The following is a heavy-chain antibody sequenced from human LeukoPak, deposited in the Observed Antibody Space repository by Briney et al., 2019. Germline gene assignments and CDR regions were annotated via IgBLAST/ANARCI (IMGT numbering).Heavy chain of an antibody. D-gene: IGHD1/OR15-1a*01. J-gene: IGHJ5*02. CDR2: IIPIFGTA. CDR3: AHPMGTAFDP. V-gene: IGHV1-69*06. Sequence: ASVKVSCKASGGTFSSYAISWVRQAPGQGLEWMGGIIPIFGTANYAQKFQGRVTITADKSTSTAYMELSSLRSEDTVVYYCAHPMGTAFDPWGQGTLVTVSS. CDR1: GGTFSSYA.